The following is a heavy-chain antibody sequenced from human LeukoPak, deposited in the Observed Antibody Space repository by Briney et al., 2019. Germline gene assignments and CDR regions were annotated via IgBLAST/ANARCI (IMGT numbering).Heavy chain of an antibody. Sequence: PSEALSLTCTVSGASISRYYWIWIRQPAGKGLEWIGRIYSSGTTNYNPSLKSRVTMSVDTSKNQFSLKLNSVTAADTAVYYCARGPRSGHHDYWGQGVLVTVSS. J-gene: IGHJ4*02. V-gene: IGHV4-4*07. CDR3: ARGPRSGHHDY. CDR1: GASISRYY. CDR2: IYSSGTT. D-gene: IGHD6-19*01.